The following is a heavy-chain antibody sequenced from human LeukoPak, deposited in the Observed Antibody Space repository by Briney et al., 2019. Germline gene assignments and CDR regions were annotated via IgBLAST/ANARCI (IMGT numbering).Heavy chain of an antibody. D-gene: IGHD2-8*02. J-gene: IGHJ4*02. Sequence: KSSETLSLTCTVSGASVSSGSYYWSWIRQPPGEGLEWLGYVRSSGSSNYNPSLKSRVAILVDTPKNQFTLKLSSVTAADTAVYYCARDVLVGATGHHFAYWGQGTLVTVSS. CDR2: VRSSGSS. V-gene: IGHV4-61*01. CDR3: ARDVLVGATGHHFAY. CDR1: GASVSSGSYY.